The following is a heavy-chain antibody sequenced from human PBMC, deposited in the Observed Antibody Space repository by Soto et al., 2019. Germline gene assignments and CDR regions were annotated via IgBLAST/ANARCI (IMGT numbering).Heavy chain of an antibody. V-gene: IGHV3-9*01. J-gene: IGHJ4*02. CDR1: GFTFDDFA. CDR2: INWNTVNI. Sequence: PGGSRRLSCTASGFTFDDFAMHWVRQVPGKGPEWVSGINWNTVNIAYADSVKGRFTISRDNGKNSLYLQMNSLKTEDTALYYCARGSHSDYGDYGYFEFWGQGALVTVSS. CDR3: ARGSHSDYGDYGYFEF. D-gene: IGHD4-17*01.